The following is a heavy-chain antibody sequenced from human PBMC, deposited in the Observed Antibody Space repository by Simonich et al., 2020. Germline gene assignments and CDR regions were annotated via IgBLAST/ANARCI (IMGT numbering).Heavy chain of an antibody. CDR1: GYTFTSYG. CDR3: ARASRGTWWYYYFDY. V-gene: IGHV1-18*01. D-gene: IGHD2-15*01. Sequence: QVQLVQSGAEVKKPGASVKFSCTASGYTFTSYGISWGRQAPGQGLEWMGWISAYNGNTNYAQKLQGRVTMTTDTSTSTAYMELRSLRSDDTAVYYCARASRGTWWYYYFDYWGQGTLVTVSS. CDR2: ISAYNGNT. J-gene: IGHJ4*02.